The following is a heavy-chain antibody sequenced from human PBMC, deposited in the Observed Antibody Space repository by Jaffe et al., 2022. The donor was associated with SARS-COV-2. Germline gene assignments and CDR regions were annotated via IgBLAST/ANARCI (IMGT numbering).Heavy chain of an antibody. CDR1: GFTFDDYA. J-gene: IGHJ4*02. Sequence: EVQMVESGGGLVQPGRSLRLSCAASGFTFDDYAMHWVRQAPGKGLEWVSGISWNSGTIGYADSVKGRFTISRDNAKNSLYLQMNSLRAEDTALYYCAKARATHYPGDFDYWGQGTLVTVSS. D-gene: IGHD1-26*01. V-gene: IGHV3-9*01. CDR2: ISWNSGTI. CDR3: AKARATHYPGDFDY.